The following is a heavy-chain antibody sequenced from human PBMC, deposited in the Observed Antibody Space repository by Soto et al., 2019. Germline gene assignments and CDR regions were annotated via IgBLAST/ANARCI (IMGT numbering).Heavy chain of an antibody. CDR2: ISTYSGDT. CDR1: GYTFFTYD. CDR3: AKHHGPTTSENWFDP. D-gene: IGHD5-12*01. J-gene: IGHJ5*02. V-gene: IGHV1-18*01. Sequence: QVHLVQSGVEVKTPGASVKVSCQASGYTFFTYDISWVRQAPGQGLEWMGWISTYSGDTKYAQKFQGRVTMTTDTSTTTAYLDLRSLRSDNKAVYYLAKHHGPTTSENWFDPWGQGTLVTVSS.